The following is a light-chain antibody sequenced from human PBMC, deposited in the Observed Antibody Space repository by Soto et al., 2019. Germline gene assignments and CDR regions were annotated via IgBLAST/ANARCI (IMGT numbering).Light chain of an antibody. CDR1: SSNIWAGYD. V-gene: IGLV1-40*01. Sequence: QPVLTQPPSVSRAPGQRVTISCTVSSSNIWAGYDLHWSQQLPVPAPILLIYGNGNRPSGVLDRFSGAKSGTSASLAITGLQAEHGAGYCCQSYDRSLSGFYVFGTGTKV. CDR2: GNG. CDR3: QSYDRSLSGFYV. J-gene: IGLJ1*01.